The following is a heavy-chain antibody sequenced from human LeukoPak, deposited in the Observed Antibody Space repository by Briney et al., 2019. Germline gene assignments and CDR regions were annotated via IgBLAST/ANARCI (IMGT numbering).Heavy chain of an antibody. J-gene: IGHJ4*02. Sequence: SETLSLTCTVSGASISRSAYYWGWIRQPPGKGLEWIGSIYFTGSTYYNPSLKSRVTISVDTSKNQFSLKLDSVTAADTAVYYCARDGDVLFSFGSPHYFDYWGQGTLVTVSS. CDR3: ARDGDVLFSFGSPHYFDY. CDR1: GASISRSAYY. D-gene: IGHD3-10*01. V-gene: IGHV4-39*07. CDR2: IYFTGST.